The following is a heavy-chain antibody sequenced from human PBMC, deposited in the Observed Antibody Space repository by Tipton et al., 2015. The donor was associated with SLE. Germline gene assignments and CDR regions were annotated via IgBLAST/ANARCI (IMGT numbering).Heavy chain of an antibody. V-gene: IGHV4-31*03. Sequence: LRLSCTVSGESITTGGYYWTWIRQFPGKGLEWIGYIYYLGGSTYYNPSLKSRGTISVDTSKNQFSLMLSSVTAADTAVYYCARDLTGTIGTPIYGLDVWGQGP. CDR3: ARDLTGTIGTPIYGLDV. CDR2: IYYLGGST. D-gene: IGHD1-1*01. J-gene: IGHJ6*02. CDR1: GESITTGGYY.